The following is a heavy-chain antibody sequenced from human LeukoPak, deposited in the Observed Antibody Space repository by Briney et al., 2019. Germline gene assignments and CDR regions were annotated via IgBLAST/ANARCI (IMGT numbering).Heavy chain of an antibody. CDR2: IYSGGST. CDR1: GFTVSSNY. J-gene: IGHJ6*02. V-gene: IGHV3-53*01. Sequence: GGSLRLSCAASGFTVSSNYMSWVRQAPGKGLEWVSVIYSGGSTYYADSVKGRFTISRDNSKNTLYLQMNSLRAEDTAVYYCARDRMIFGVKVWGQGTTVTVSS. D-gene: IGHD3-3*01. CDR3: ARDRMIFGVKV.